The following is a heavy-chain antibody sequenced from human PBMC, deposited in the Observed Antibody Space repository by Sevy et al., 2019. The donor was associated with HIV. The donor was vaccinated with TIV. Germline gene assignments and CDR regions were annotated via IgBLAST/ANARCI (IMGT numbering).Heavy chain of an antibody. CDR3: AIENWSRDNWFDP. V-gene: IGHV3-53*01. J-gene: IGHJ5*02. Sequence: GGSLRLSCAASGFTVSSNYMSWVRQAPGKGLEWVSVIYSGGSTYYADSVKGRFTISRDNSKNTLYLQMNSLRAEDTAVYYCAIENWSRDNWFDPWGQGTLVTVSS. CDR2: IYSGGST. CDR1: GFTVSSNY.